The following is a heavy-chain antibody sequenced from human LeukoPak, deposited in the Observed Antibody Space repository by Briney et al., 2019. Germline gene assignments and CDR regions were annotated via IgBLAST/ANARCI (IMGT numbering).Heavy chain of an antibody. CDR2: INPSGGST. D-gene: IGHD4-11*01. CDR1: GYTFTSYY. CDR3: ARGSYSNYVRRYNWFDP. V-gene: IGHV1-46*01. J-gene: IGHJ5*02. Sequence: GASVKVSCKASGYTFTSYYMHWVRQAPGQGLEWMGIINPSGGSTSYAQKFQGRVTMTRDTSTSTVYTELSSLRSEDTAVYYCARGSYSNYVRRYNWFDPWGQGTLVTVSS.